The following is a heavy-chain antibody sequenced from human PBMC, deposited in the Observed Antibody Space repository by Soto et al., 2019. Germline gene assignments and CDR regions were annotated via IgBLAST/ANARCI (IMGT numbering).Heavy chain of an antibody. CDR2: IYYSGST. D-gene: IGHD3-10*01. CDR1: GGSISSYY. V-gene: IGHV4-59*01. Sequence: QVQLQESGPGLVKPSETLSLTCTVSGGSISSYYWSWIRQPPGKGLEWIGYIYYSGSTNYNPSLKSRVTISVDTSKNQFSRKLSSVTAADTAVYYCARDGYYGSGNFDYWGQGTLVTVSS. J-gene: IGHJ4*02. CDR3: ARDGYYGSGNFDY.